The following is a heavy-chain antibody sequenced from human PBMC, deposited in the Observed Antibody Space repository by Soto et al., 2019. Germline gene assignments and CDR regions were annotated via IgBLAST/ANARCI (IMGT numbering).Heavy chain of an antibody. V-gene: IGHV1-46*01. D-gene: IGHD3-10*01. Sequence: QVQLVQSGAEVKKPGASVKVSCKASGYTFTSYYMHWVRQAPGQGLEWMGIINPSGGSTSYAQKFQGRVTMTRDTSTSTVYMELSSLRSEDTAVYYCARSKGVMVRGVAYWDYWGQGTLVTVSS. CDR2: INPSGGST. CDR3: ARSKGVMVRGVAYWDY. J-gene: IGHJ4*02. CDR1: GYTFTSYY.